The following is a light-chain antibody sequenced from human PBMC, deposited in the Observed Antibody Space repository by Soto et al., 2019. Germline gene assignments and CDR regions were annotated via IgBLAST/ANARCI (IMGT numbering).Light chain of an antibody. Sequence: ETLLTQSPGTLSLSPGERATLSCRASQSVGGSSLAWYQQRPGQAPRLLIYDTSNRATGIPDRFSGSGSGTEFTLTISRLEPENFAVYYCQQYHNSPRTFGQGTKVDIK. CDR3: QQYHNSPRT. V-gene: IGKV3-20*01. J-gene: IGKJ1*01. CDR1: QSVGGSS. CDR2: DTS.